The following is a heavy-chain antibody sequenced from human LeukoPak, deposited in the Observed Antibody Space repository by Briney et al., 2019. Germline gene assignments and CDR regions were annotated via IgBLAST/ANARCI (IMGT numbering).Heavy chain of an antibody. Sequence: GESLKISCKGSGYSFTSYWIGWVRQMPGKGLEWMGISYPGDSDTRYSPSFQGQVTISADKSISTAYLQWSSLKASDTAVYYCARLRSYDYSNYNWFDPWGQGTLVTVSS. CDR2: SYPGDSDT. CDR1: GYSFTSYW. V-gene: IGHV5-51*01. CDR3: ARLRSYDYSNYNWFDP. J-gene: IGHJ5*02. D-gene: IGHD4-11*01.